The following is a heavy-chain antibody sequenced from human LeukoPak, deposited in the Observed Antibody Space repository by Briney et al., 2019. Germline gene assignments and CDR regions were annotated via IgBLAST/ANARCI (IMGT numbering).Heavy chain of an antibody. CDR2: INQDGGEK. CDR3: ARSPAHRILTGRKYWFDP. J-gene: IGHJ5*02. CDR1: GFTFSIYW. D-gene: IGHD3-9*01. Sequence: PGGSLRLSCAASGFTFSIYWMSWVRQAPGKGLEWVANINQDGGEKYYVDSVKGRFTISRDNAKNSLYLQMSSLRAEDTAVYYCARSPAHRILTGRKYWFDPWGQGTLVTVSS. V-gene: IGHV3-7*03.